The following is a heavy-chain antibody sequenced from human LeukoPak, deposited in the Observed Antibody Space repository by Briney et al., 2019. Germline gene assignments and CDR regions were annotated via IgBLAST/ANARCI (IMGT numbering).Heavy chain of an antibody. Sequence: SETLLLTCTLSGGCIRSSYYCGWIRQPPGKGLEWIGSIYYSGSTYYNPSLKSRVTISVDTSKNQFSLKLSSVTAADTAVYYCARDHGESYLIDYWGQGTLVTVSS. CDR2: IYYSGST. CDR1: GGCIRSSYY. V-gene: IGHV4-39*02. CDR3: ARDHGESYLIDY. D-gene: IGHD1-26*01. J-gene: IGHJ4*02.